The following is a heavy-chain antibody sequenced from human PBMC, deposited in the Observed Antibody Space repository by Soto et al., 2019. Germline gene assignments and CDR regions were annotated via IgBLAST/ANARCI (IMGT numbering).Heavy chain of an antibody. CDR1: GGSIISGDSY. J-gene: IGHJ6*02. CDR2: IYYSGTT. D-gene: IGHD3-10*01. V-gene: IGHV4-30-4*01. Sequence: SETLSLTCTVSGGSIISGDSYWSWVRQPPGKGLEWIGYIYYSGTTYYNPSLKSRVTFSVDTSKNEFSLKLTSVTAADTAVYYCARDEKNSDYYSGMDVWGQGTTVTVSS. CDR3: ARDEKNSDYYSGMDV.